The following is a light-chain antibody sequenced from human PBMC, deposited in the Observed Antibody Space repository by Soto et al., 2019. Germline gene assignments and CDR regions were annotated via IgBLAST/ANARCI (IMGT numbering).Light chain of an antibody. CDR2: GAS. V-gene: IGKV1-39*01. Sequence: DTQMTQSPSSLPASVADRVTISCRASQSISNHLNWYQQKPGKVPEVLIYGASSLQAVVPSRFTGRVSETDFTLSINSRQPDDVATYYCQLVDTFPHTFGQGTKMEV. CDR3: QLVDTFPHT. J-gene: IGKJ2*01. CDR1: QSISNH.